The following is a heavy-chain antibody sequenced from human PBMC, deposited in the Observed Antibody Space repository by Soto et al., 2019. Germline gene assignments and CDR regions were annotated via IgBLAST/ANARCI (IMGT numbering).Heavy chain of an antibody. D-gene: IGHD6-13*01. CDR2: IYSGST. CDR3: ATTRGIAVGGSFDY. Sequence: QLQLQESGPGLVKPSETLSVTCTVSGGSISSSSSYWGWIRQPPGKGLEWIGTIYSGSTYYNPSLKSRVTISVDTSKNQFSLKLSSVAAADTAICFCATTRGIAVGGSFDYWGQGTLVTVSS. CDR1: GGSISSSSSY. V-gene: IGHV4-39*01. J-gene: IGHJ4*02.